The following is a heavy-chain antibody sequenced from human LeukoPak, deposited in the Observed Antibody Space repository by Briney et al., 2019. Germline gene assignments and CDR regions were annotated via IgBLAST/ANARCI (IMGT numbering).Heavy chain of an antibody. CDR3: ARGFGGNSRRMYDF. CDR2: IDTAGDT. Sequence: GGSLRLSCAASGFTFSIYDMHWVRHITGKGLEWGSGIDTAGDTYYPGSMKGRFTISRENVKNSLYLQMNTLRAGDAGVYYCARGFGGNSRRMYDFWGQGTLVTVSS. J-gene: IGHJ4*02. V-gene: IGHV3-13*04. CDR1: GFTFSIYD. D-gene: IGHD4-23*01.